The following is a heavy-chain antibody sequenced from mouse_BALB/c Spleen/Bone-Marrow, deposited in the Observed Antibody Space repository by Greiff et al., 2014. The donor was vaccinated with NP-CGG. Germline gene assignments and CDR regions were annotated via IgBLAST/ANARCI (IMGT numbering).Heavy chain of an antibody. Sequence: VQLQQSGPGLVAPSQSLSITCTVSGFSLTSYDINWIRQPPGKGLEWLGVIWTGGGTNYNSAFMSRLGISKDNSKSQVFLRMNSLQTDDTAIYYCVREGAYYGDYDWYFDVWGAGTTVTVSS. CDR2: IWTGGGT. V-gene: IGHV2-9-2*01. J-gene: IGHJ1*01. CDR1: GFSLTSYD. CDR3: VREGAYYGDYDWYFDV. D-gene: IGHD2-13*01.